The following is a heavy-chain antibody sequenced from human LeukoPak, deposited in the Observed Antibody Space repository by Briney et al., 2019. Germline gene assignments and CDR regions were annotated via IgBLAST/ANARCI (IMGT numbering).Heavy chain of an antibody. CDR3: ARGRGDFGLYYYGMDV. CDR2: ISSSSSYI. CDR1: GFTFSSYS. Sequence: GSLRLSCAAYGFTFSSYSMNWVRQAPGKGLEWVSSISSSSSYIYYADSVKGRFTISRDNAKNSLYLQMNSLRAEDTAVYYCARGRGDFGLYYYGMDVWGQGTTDTVSS. V-gene: IGHV3-21*01. J-gene: IGHJ6*02. D-gene: IGHD4-17*01.